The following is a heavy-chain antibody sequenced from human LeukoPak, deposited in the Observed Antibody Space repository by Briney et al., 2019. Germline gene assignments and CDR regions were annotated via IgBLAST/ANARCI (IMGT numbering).Heavy chain of an antibody. J-gene: IGHJ5*02. Sequence: GGSLRLSCAASQFAFSDYYMTWVRQAPGKGLEWVSYIGWSGTTISYADSVKGRFTISRDNAKNSLYLQMNNLRVEDTAVYYCARSRYWFDPWGQGTLVTVSS. CDR1: QFAFSDYY. V-gene: IGHV3-11*01. CDR2: IGWSGTTI. CDR3: ARSRYWFDP.